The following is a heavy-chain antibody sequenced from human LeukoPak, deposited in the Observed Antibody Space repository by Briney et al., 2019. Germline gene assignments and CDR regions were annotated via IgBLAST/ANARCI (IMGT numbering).Heavy chain of an antibody. V-gene: IGHV3-21*01. CDR3: ARDFSVVGYCSSTSCYRDY. CDR1: GFTFSSFS. D-gene: IGHD2-2*02. J-gene: IGHJ4*02. Sequence: GGSLRLSCAASGFTFSSFSMNWVRQAPGKGLDWVSSISSSSSYIYYADSVKGRFTISRDNAKNSLYLQMNSLRAEDTAVYYCARDFSVVGYCSSTSCYRDYWGQGTLVTVSS. CDR2: ISSSSSYI.